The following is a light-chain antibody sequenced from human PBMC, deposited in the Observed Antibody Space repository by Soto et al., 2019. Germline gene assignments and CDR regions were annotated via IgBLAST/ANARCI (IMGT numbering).Light chain of an antibody. CDR2: AAS. Sequence: DIQMTQSPSSLSASVGDRVTITCRASQSISSYLNWYQQKPGKAPKLLIYAASSLQSGVPSRFSGSGSGTDFTLTISSLQREDIATYCCQQSYGTPLTFVGGTKVEIK. CDR1: QSISSY. J-gene: IGKJ4*01. V-gene: IGKV1-39*01. CDR3: QQSYGTPLT.